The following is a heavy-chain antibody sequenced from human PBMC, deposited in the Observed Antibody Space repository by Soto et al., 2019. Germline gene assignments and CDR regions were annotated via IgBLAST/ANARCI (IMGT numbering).Heavy chain of an antibody. J-gene: IGHJ6*02. CDR3: ARGVVEVRAVGYYYYAMDA. Sequence: QVQMVQSGAEVKKPGTSVKVSCKAAAGTFSSYSITWVLQAPGQGLEWMGGLIPMFGTANYAQKFQGRVTITADQSARTAYMELTSLRSEDTAVYYCARGVVEVRAVGYYYYAMDAWGQGTTVTVSS. CDR2: LIPMFGTA. D-gene: IGHD2-21*01. V-gene: IGHV1-69*19. CDR1: AGTFSSYS.